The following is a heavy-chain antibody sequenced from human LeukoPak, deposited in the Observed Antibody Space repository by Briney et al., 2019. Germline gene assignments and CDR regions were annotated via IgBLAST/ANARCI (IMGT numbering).Heavy chain of an antibody. CDR2: IYHTGST. J-gene: IGHJ3*02. CDR3: AREAGRNAFDI. CDR1: GGSISISNW. Sequence: SETLSLTCAVSGGSISISNWYSWVRQPPGKGLEWIGEIYHTGSTNYNPSLKSRVTISVDKSKNQFSLKLSSVTAADTAVYYCAREAGRNAFDIWGQGTMVTVSS. V-gene: IGHV4-4*02.